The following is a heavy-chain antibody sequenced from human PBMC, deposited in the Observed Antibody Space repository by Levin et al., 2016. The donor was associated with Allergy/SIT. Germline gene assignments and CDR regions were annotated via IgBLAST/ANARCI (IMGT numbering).Heavy chain of an antibody. CDR2: THITGST. J-gene: IGHJ4*02. Sequence: SETLSLTCTVSGTSVSSADYYWSWIRQPPGRGLEWIAYTHITGSTNYNPSLKSRVTISLDTSTNQFSLHLKSVTAAETATYFCARVSEPFGELFFDSWGQGSLVTVSS. V-gene: IGHV4-61*08. D-gene: IGHD4-17*01. CDR1: GTSVSSADYY. CDR3: ARVSEPFGELFFDS.